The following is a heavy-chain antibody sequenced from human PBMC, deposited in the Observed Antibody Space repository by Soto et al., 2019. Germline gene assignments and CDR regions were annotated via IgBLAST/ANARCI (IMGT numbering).Heavy chain of an antibody. CDR3: AKDGGSDSYYFDF. Sequence: GGSLGLSCAASGFSFSDYWMTWVRQAPGKGLEWVANIKQDGSEKFYEASVKGRFTISRDNAKNSLYLQLNGLRPDDTAVYYCAKDGGSDSYYFDFWGQGTLVTVSS. V-gene: IGHV3-7*03. CDR1: GFSFSDYW. D-gene: IGHD2-21*02. CDR2: IKQDGSEK. J-gene: IGHJ4*02.